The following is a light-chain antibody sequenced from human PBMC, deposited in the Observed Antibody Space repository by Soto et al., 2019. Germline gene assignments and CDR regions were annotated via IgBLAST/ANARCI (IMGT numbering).Light chain of an antibody. Sequence: DIQMTQSPSTLSASVGDRVTITCRASQSISSWLAWYQQKPGKAPKLLIYKASSLESGVPSRFSGSGSGTKFTLTISSLQPDDFATYYCQQYNSYPLTSGGGTK. CDR2: KAS. CDR1: QSISSW. CDR3: QQYNSYPLT. V-gene: IGKV1-5*03. J-gene: IGKJ4*01.